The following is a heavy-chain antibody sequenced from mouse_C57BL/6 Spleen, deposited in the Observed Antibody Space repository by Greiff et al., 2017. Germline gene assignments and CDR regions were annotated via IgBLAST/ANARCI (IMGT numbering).Heavy chain of an antibody. CDR3: ARWSYYAMDY. CDR2: INPRTGGT. J-gene: IGHJ4*01. CDR1: GYSFTGYY. V-gene: IGHV1-42*01. Sequence: EVKLQESGPELVKPGASVKISCKASGYSFTGYYMNWVKQSPEKSLEWIGEINPRTGGTTYNQKFKAKATLTVDKSSSTAYMQLKSLTSEDSAVYYCARWSYYAMDYWGQGTSVTVSS.